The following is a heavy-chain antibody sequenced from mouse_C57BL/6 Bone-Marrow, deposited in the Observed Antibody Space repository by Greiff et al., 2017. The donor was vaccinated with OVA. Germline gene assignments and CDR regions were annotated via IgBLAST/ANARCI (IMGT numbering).Heavy chain of an antibody. V-gene: IGHV1-69*01. CDR1: GYTFTSYW. CDR2: IDPSDSYT. J-gene: IGHJ4*01. CDR3: AREEAMITTFISYAMDY. D-gene: IGHD2-4*01. Sequence: QVQLQQPGAELVMPGASVKLSCKASGYTFTSYWMHWVKQRPGQGLEWIGEIDPSDSYTNYNQKFKGKSTLTVDKSSSTAYMQLSSLTSEDSAVYYCAREEAMITTFISYAMDYWGQGTSVTVSS.